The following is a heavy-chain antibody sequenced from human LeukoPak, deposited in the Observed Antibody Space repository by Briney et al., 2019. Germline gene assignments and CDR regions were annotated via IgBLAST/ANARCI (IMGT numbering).Heavy chain of an antibody. Sequence: GGSLRLSCTASGFTFSNFWMSWVRQAPGKGLEWVANIKQDGSEKYYLDSVKGRFTISRDNAKNSLYLQMNTLRAEDTAVYYCAVFGVVNSFDYWGQGTLVTVSS. CDR1: GFTFSNFW. CDR2: IKQDGSEK. D-gene: IGHD3-3*01. J-gene: IGHJ4*02. V-gene: IGHV3-7*01. CDR3: AVFGVVNSFDY.